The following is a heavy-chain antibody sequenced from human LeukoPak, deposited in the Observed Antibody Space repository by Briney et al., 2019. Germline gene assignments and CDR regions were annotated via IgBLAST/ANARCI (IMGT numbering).Heavy chain of an antibody. D-gene: IGHD3-10*01. J-gene: IGHJ4*02. CDR1: GYTFTSYD. CDR3: ARGYPSMYYYGSGIDY. V-gene: IGHV1-8*01. Sequence: ASVTVSCKASGYTFTSYDINWVRQATGQGLEWMGWMNPNSGNTGYAQKFQGRVTMTRNTSISTAYMELSSLRSEDTAVYYCARGYPSMYYYGSGIDYWGQGTLVTVSS. CDR2: MNPNSGNT.